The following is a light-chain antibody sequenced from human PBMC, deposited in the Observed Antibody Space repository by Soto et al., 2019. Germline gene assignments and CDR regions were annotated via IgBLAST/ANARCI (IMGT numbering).Light chain of an antibody. Sequence: ALTQPASVSGSPGQSITISCTGTSSDVGGYNYVSWYQQHPGKAPKLMIYDVSNRPSGVSNRFSGSKSGNTASLTISGLQAEDEADYYCSSYTSSSTYVFGTGNKVTVL. V-gene: IGLV2-14*01. CDR2: DVS. CDR3: SSYTSSSTYV. CDR1: SSDVGGYNY. J-gene: IGLJ1*01.